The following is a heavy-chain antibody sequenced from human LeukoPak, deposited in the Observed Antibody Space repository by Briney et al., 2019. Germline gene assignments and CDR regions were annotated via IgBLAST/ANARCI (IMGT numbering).Heavy chain of an antibody. D-gene: IGHD3-22*01. J-gene: IGHJ3*01. CDR3: AKSWRSYDSSTSYYAFHL. V-gene: IGHV3-23*01. CDR2: IRDRT. CDR1: GITFSNYW. Sequence: PGGSLRLSCVASGITFSNYWMTWVRQAPGKGLEWVSSIRDRTYYADSAKGRFTISRDNSRNTFYMQMNSLGAEDTAVYYCAKSWRSYDSSTSYYAFHLWGQGTTVTVSS.